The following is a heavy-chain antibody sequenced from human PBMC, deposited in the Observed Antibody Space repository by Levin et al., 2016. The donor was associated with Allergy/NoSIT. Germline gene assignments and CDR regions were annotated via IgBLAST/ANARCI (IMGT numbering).Heavy chain of an antibody. D-gene: IGHD3-16*01. Sequence: WVRQAPGQGLEWMGWISAYNGNTNYAQKFQGRVTMTTDTSTSTAYMELRSLRSDDTAVYYCAAGGMLIYSYWGQGTLVTVSS. CDR3: AAGGMLIYSY. CDR2: ISAYNGNT. J-gene: IGHJ4*02. V-gene: IGHV1-18*01.